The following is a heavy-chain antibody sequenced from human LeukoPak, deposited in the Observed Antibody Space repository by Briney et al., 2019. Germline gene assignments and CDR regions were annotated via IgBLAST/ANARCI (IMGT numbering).Heavy chain of an antibody. CDR1: GFTFSSYS. V-gene: IGHV3-21*01. CDR3: ARDIWFGIDAFDI. J-gene: IGHJ3*02. Sequence: GGSLRLSCAASGFTFSSYSMNWVRQAPGEGLEWVSSISSSSSYIYYADSVKGRFTISRDNAKNSLYLQMNSLRAEDTAVYYCARDIWFGIDAFDIWGQGTMVIVSS. D-gene: IGHD3-10*01. CDR2: ISSSSSYI.